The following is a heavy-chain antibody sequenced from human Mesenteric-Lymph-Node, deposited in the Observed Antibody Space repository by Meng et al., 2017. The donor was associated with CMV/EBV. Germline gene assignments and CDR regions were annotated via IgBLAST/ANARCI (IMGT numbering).Heavy chain of an antibody. CDR3: AKGASNSPRGWFDP. CDR1: GFTFSTYA. J-gene: IGHJ5*02. V-gene: IGHV3-23*01. CDR2: ISGSGTST. D-gene: IGHD3-10*01. Sequence: GESLKISCAASGFTFSTYAMTWVRQAPGKGLEWVSGISGSGTSTYYADSVKGRFTISRDNSENTLYLQVNSLSPEDTAVYYCAKGASNSPRGWFDPWGQGTLVTVSS.